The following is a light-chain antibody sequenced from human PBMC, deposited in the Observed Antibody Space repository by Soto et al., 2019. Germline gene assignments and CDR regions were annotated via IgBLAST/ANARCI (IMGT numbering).Light chain of an antibody. CDR2: DAS. Sequence: EIVMTQSPATLSVSPGERATLSCRASQSVSNNLAWYQQKPGQAPRLLIYDASNRATGIPARFSGSGSGTDFTLTISSLEPEDIAVYYCQQRSNWRVTFGGGTKVEIK. V-gene: IGKV3-11*01. J-gene: IGKJ4*01. CDR1: QSVSNN. CDR3: QQRSNWRVT.